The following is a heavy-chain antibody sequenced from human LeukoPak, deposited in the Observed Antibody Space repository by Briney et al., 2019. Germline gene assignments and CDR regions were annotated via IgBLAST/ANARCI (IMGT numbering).Heavy chain of an antibody. Sequence: PGGSLRLSCAASGFTVSSNYMSWVRQAPGKGLEWVSAISGSGGSTYYADSVKGRFTISRDNSKNTLYLQMNSLRAEDTAVYYCAKGHVLRYFDWPDYMDVWGKGTTVTISS. D-gene: IGHD3-9*01. J-gene: IGHJ6*03. V-gene: IGHV3-23*01. CDR3: AKGHVLRYFDWPDYMDV. CDR2: ISGSGGST. CDR1: GFTVSSNY.